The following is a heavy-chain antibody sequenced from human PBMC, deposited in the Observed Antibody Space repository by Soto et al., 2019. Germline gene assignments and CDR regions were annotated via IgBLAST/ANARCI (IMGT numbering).Heavy chain of an antibody. V-gene: IGHV3-66*01. Sequence: EVQLVESGGGLVQPGGSLRLSCAASGFTVSSNYISWVRQAPGKGLEWDSVIYSGGSTYYADSVKGRFTISRDNSKTTLYLQMNSLRAEDTAVYYCARDLRDYGDYLYYYYYMDVWGKGTTVTVSS. D-gene: IGHD4-17*01. CDR2: IYSGGST. CDR3: ARDLRDYGDYLYYYYYMDV. CDR1: GFTVSSNY. J-gene: IGHJ6*03.